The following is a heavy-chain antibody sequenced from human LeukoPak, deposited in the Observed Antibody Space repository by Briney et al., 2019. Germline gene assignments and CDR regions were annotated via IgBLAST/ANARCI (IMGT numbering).Heavy chain of an antibody. CDR2: ISSSGSTI. V-gene: IGHV3-48*04. CDR3: ARADYGGNSENFDY. D-gene: IGHD4-23*01. J-gene: IGHJ4*02. CDR1: GFTFSSYS. Sequence: GGSLRLSCAASGFTFSSYSMNWVRQAPGKGLEWVSYISSSGSTIYYADSVKGRFTISRDNAKNSLYLQMNSLRAEDTAVYYCARADYGGNSENFDYWGQGTLVTVSS.